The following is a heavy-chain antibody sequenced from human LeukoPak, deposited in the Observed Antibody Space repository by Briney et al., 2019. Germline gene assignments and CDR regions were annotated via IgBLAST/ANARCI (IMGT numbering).Heavy chain of an antibody. J-gene: IGHJ4*02. D-gene: IGHD5-18*01. CDR1: GFTFSNNA. Sequence: PGGSLRLSCAASGFTFSNNAMHWVRQAPGKGLEWVAIISYDGGDKYYADSVKGRFNISRDNSKNTLDLQMNSLRTEDTAVYYCAKDQGIQLGIDYWGQGSLVTVSS. CDR2: ISYDGGDK. V-gene: IGHV3-30*18. CDR3: AKDQGIQLGIDY.